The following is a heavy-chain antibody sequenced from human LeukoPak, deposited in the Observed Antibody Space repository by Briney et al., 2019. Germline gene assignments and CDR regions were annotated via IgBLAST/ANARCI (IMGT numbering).Heavy chain of an antibody. CDR2: ISSSGSTI. D-gene: IGHD2-2*01. J-gene: IGHJ6*02. Sequence: GGSLRLSCAASGFTFSDYYMSWIRQAPGKGLEWVSYISSSGSTIYYADSVKGQFTISRDNAKNSLYLQMNSLRAEDTAVYYCARDQGYCSSTSCYFSGMDVWGQGTTVTVSS. CDR1: GFTFSDYY. V-gene: IGHV3-11*01. CDR3: ARDQGYCSSTSCYFSGMDV.